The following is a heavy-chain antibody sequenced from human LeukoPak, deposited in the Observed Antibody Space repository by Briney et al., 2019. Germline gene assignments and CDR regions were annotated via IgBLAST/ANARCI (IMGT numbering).Heavy chain of an antibody. CDR3: AADLPYSNYGPLDY. Sequence: SVNVSCKASGFSFATSAMQWVRQARGQRLEWIGWIVVGSGNTNYAQKFQERVTITRDTSTSTAYLELSSLRSEDTAVYFCAADLPYSNYGPLDYWGQGTLVTVSS. J-gene: IGHJ4*02. CDR2: IVVGSGNT. D-gene: IGHD4-11*01. CDR1: GFSFATSA. V-gene: IGHV1-58*02.